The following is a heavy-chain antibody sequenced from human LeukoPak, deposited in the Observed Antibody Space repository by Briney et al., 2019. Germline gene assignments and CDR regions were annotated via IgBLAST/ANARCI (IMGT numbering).Heavy chain of an antibody. CDR2: INHSGST. D-gene: IGHD3-16*01. V-gene: IGHV4-34*01. Sequence: SETLSLTCAVYGWSFRDYYWTWIRQPPGKGLEWSGEINHSGSTSYNPSLKSRVTISVDTSKSQFSLKLSSVTAADTAVYYCARAPKGQGGYLDYWGQGSLVTVSS. CDR1: GWSFRDYY. J-gene: IGHJ4*02. CDR3: ARAPKGQGGYLDY.